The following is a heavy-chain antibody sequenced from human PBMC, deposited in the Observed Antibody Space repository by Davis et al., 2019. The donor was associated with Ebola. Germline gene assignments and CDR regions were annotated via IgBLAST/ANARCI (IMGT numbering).Heavy chain of an antibody. D-gene: IGHD3-10*01. CDR3: ARVLLLWFGELVDY. Sequence: LRLSCAASGFTFSSYSMNWIRQPPGKGLEWIGYIYYSGSTYYNPSLKSRVTISVDTSKNQFSLKLSSVTAADTAVYYCARVLLLWFGELVDYWGQGTLVTVSS. CDR1: GFTFSSYS. V-gene: IGHV4-30-4*08. J-gene: IGHJ4*02. CDR2: IYYSGST.